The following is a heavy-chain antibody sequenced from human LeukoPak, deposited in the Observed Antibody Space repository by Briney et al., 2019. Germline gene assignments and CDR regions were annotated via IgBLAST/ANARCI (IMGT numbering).Heavy chain of an antibody. D-gene: IGHD1-26*01. CDR2: ISGSGGST. Sequence: PGGSLRLSCAASGFTFSSYAMSWVRQAPGKGLEWVSTISGSGGSTYYEDSVKGRFTISRDNSKNTLFLQMNSLRAEDTAVYYCAIDESDSGSYYGDYWGEGTLVTASS. CDR1: GFTFSSYA. CDR3: AIDESDSGSYYGDY. J-gene: IGHJ4*02. V-gene: IGHV3-23*01.